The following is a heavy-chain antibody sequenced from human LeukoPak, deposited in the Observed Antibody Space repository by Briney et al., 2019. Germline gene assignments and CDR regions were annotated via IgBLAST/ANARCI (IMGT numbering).Heavy chain of an antibody. J-gene: IGHJ4*02. CDR1: SGSISTSNYY. V-gene: IGHV4-39*07. Sequence: SETLSLTCTVSSGSISTSNYYWGWVRQPPGKALEWIGNIFYSGRTYYNPSLKSRVTISVDTSKSQFSLKLSSVTAADTAVYYCARDDIAAAGTVDFWGQGTLVTVSS. CDR3: ARDDIAAAGTVDF. CDR2: IFYSGRT. D-gene: IGHD6-13*01.